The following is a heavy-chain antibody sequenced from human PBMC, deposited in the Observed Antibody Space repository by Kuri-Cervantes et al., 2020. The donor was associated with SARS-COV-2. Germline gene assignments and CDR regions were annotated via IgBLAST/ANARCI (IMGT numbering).Heavy chain of an antibody. CDR1: GFTLSSYW. V-gene: IGHV3-74*01. J-gene: IGHJ4*02. D-gene: IGHD3-3*01. Sequence: GESLRLSCAASGFTLSSYWMHWVRQAPGKGLVWVSRINSDVSSASYADSVKGRFTISRDNAKNTLYLQMNSLRAEDTAVYYCARDRYDFLSGYYGGLDYWGQGTLVTVSS. CDR2: INSDVSSA. CDR3: ARDRYDFLSGYYGGLDY.